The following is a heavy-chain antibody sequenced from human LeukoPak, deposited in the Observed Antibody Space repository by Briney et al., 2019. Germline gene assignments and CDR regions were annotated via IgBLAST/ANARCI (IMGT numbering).Heavy chain of an antibody. V-gene: IGHV3-21*01. CDR3: ARDLNLAAAGTVVY. D-gene: IGHD6-13*01. Sequence: PGGSLRLSCAASGFTFSSYSMNWVRQAPGKGLEWVSSISSSSSYIYYADSVKGRFTISRDNAKNSLYLQMNSLRAEDTAVYYCARDLNLAAAGTVVYWGQGTLVTVSS. J-gene: IGHJ4*02. CDR2: ISSSSSYI. CDR1: GFTFSSYS.